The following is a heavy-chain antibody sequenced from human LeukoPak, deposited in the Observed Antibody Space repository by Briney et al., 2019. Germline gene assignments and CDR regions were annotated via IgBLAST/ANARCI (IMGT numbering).Heavy chain of an antibody. D-gene: IGHD3-10*01. CDR2: ISSGSSTI. CDR1: GFTFSSYS. V-gene: IGHV3-48*02. CDR3: ARSRGGWFDP. Sequence: PGGSLRLSCAASGFTFSSYSMNWVRQAPGKGLEWVSYISSGSSTIYYADSVKGRFTISRDNAKNSQYLQMNSLRDEGTAVYYCARSRGGWFDPWGQGTLVTVSS. J-gene: IGHJ5*02.